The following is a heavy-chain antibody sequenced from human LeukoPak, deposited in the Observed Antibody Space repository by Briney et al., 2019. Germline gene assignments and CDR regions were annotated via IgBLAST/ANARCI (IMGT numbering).Heavy chain of an antibody. J-gene: IGHJ6*02. CDR1: GGSFRGYY. Sequence: SETLSLTCAVYGGSFRGYYWSWIRQPPGKGLEWIGEINHSGSTNYNPSLKSRVTISVDTSKNQFSLKLSSVTAADTAVYYCARVGAYSGYDLPNYYYYGMDVWGQGTTVTVSS. V-gene: IGHV4-34*01. D-gene: IGHD5-12*01. CDR2: INHSGST. CDR3: ARVGAYSGYDLPNYYYYGMDV.